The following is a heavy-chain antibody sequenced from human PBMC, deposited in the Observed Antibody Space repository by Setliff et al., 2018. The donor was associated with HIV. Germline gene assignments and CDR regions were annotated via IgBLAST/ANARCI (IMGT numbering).Heavy chain of an antibody. CDR1: GYIFIGYG. Sequence: VASVKVSCKASGYIFIGYGFCWVRQAPGQGLEWMGWINPGNGNTKYSQKFQGRVTITRDTSATTAYMEMSRLRSDDTAVYYCARVPSRYCSPTTCPFFFDYWGQGTLVTVSS. J-gene: IGHJ4*02. V-gene: IGHV1-18*01. CDR2: INPGNGNT. D-gene: IGHD2-15*01. CDR3: ARVPSRYCSPTTCPFFFDY.